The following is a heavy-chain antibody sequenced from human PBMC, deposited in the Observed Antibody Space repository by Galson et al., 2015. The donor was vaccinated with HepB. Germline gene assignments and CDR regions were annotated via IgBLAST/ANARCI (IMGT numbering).Heavy chain of an antibody. D-gene: IGHD3-3*01. CDR2: IDPSDSYT. CDR3: ARHIGRITIFGVVISVGYSGMAV. CDR1: GYSFTSYW. Sequence: QSGAEVKKPGESLRISCKGSGYSFTSYWISWVRQMPGKGLEWMGRIDPSDSYTNYSPSFQGHVTISADKSISTAYLQWSSLKASDTTMYYCARHIGRITIFGVVISVGYSGMAVLGPGTTVTVSS. V-gene: IGHV5-10-1*01. J-gene: IGHJ6*02.